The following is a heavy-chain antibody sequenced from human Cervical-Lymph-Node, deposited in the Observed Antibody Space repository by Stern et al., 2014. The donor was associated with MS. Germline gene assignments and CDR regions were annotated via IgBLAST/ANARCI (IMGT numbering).Heavy chain of an antibody. V-gene: IGHV4-4*02. CDR2: VYHSGSA. CDR1: GGSISSDNW. CDR3: ARDFEFQLQCD. D-gene: IGHD2-2*01. J-gene: IGHJ4*02. Sequence: QVQLQESGPGLVKPSGTLSLTFAVSGGSISSDNWRSWVRQPPGKGLEWIGKVYHSGSANYTPSLKSRVTMSVDKSKNQFSLRLTSVTAADTAVYYCARDFEFQLQCDWGQGALVTVSS.